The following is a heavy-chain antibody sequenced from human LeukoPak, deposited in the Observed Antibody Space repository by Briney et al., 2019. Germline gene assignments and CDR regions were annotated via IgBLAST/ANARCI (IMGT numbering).Heavy chain of an antibody. CDR1: GGSISRYY. CDR2: IYNSEST. D-gene: IGHD1-1*01. CDR3: AKIRERTGTTFDS. J-gene: IGHJ4*02. Sequence: SETLSLTCTVSGGSISRYYWIWIRQPPGKGLEWIGYIYNSESTNYNPSLKSRVTISGDTSRNQVSLKLRSVTAADTAVYYCAKIRERTGTTFDSWGQGTLVTVSS. V-gene: IGHV4-59*08.